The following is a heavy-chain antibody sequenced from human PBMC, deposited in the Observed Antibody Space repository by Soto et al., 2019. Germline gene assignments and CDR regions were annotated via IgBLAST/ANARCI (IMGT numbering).Heavy chain of an antibody. Sequence: TGGSLRLSCAASGFTVSSNYMSWVRQAPGKGLEWVSVIYSGGSTYYADSVKGRFTISRHNSKNTLYLQMNSLRAEDTAVYYCAREVNGGRSYGYDDPPYYMDVWGKGTTVTVSS. CDR1: GFTVSSNY. CDR2: IYSGGST. D-gene: IGHD5-18*01. J-gene: IGHJ6*03. V-gene: IGHV3-53*04. CDR3: AREVNGGRSYGYDDPPYYMDV.